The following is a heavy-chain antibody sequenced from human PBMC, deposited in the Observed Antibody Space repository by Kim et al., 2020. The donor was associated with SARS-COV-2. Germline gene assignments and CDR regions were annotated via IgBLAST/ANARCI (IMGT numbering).Heavy chain of an antibody. V-gene: IGHV3-48*03. D-gene: IGHD3-16*01. CDR2: I. Sequence: IYYADSVKGRFTISRDNAKNSLYLQMNSLRAEDTAVYYCARATRLGAFDIWGQGTMVTVSS. J-gene: IGHJ3*02. CDR3: ARATRLGAFDI.